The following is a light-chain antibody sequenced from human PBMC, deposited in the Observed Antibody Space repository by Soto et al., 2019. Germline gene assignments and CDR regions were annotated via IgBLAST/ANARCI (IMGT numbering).Light chain of an antibody. V-gene: IGKV1-5*01. CDR2: DAS. CDR3: QQYNGYLYT. CDR1: QSISSW. J-gene: IGKJ2*01. Sequence: DIQMTQSPSTLSASVGDRVTITCRASQSISSWLAWYQQKPGKVPKVLIYDASTLQSGVPSRFSGSGAGTEFTLTISILQPDDFATYYCQQYNGYLYTFGQGTKLEI.